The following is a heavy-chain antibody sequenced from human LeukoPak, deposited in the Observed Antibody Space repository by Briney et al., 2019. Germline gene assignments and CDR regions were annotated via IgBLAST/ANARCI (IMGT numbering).Heavy chain of an antibody. D-gene: IGHD5-18*01. J-gene: IGHJ6*02. CDR3: VKDTAMEPYDYYYYGMDV. CDR2: ISHDGKKK. V-gene: IGHV3-30*18. CDR1: GFTFGSYG. Sequence: PGRSLRLSCAASGFTFGSYGMHWVRQAPGKGLEWVAVISHDGKKKFYVDFVKSRFTIPRDNSENTLYLQMNSLRTEDTAMYYCVKDTAMEPYDYYYYGMDVWSQGTTITVSS.